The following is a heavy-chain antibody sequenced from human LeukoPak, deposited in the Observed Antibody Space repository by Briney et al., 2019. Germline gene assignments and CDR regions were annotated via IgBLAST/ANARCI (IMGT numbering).Heavy chain of an antibody. V-gene: IGHV4-59*12. CDR2: IYYSGST. CDR3: ARGGGYEDYHDY. CDR1: GGSISSYY. J-gene: IGHJ4*02. Sequence: PSETLSLTCTVSGGSISSYYWSWIRQPPGKGLEWIGYIYYSGSTNYNPSLKSRVTISVDTSKNQFSLKLSSVTAADTAVYYCARGGGYEDYHDYWGQGTLVTVSS. D-gene: IGHD5-12*01.